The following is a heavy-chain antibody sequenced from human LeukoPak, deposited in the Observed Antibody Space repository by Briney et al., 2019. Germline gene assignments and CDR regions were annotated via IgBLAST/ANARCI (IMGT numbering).Heavy chain of an antibody. CDR2: INPNSGGT. Sequence: GASVTVSCKASGYTFTDYYVHWVRQAPGQGLEWMGWINPNSGGTNYAQMFQGRVTLTTDTSISAAYMVVTRLTSDDTAMYYCAAWGGQWLIRGDDVFDVWGQGTMVTVSS. J-gene: IGHJ3*01. D-gene: IGHD6-19*01. V-gene: IGHV1-2*02. CDR3: AAWGGQWLIRGDDVFDV. CDR1: GYTFTDYY.